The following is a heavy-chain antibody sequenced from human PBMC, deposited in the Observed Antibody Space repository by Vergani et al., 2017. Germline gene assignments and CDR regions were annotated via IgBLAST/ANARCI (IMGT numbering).Heavy chain of an antibody. V-gene: IGHV1-69*13. Sequence: QVQLVQSGAEVKKPGSSVKVSCKASGGTFSSYAISWVRQAPGQGLEWMGGITPTFGTANYAQKFQGRVTMSADESTRAAYMELSSLRSEDTAVYYCAREILRYCDWLSRGPFDYWGQGTLVTVSS. CDR1: GGTFSSYA. CDR3: AREILRYCDWLSRGPFDY. J-gene: IGHJ4*02. CDR2: ITPTFGTA. D-gene: IGHD3-9*01.